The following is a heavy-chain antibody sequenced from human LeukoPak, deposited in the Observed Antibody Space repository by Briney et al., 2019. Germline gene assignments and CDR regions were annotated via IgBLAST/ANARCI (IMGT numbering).Heavy chain of an antibody. J-gene: IGHJ4*02. CDR1: GGTFSSYA. CDR3: ARDRGYSYGVFDY. CDR2: IIPIFGTA. V-gene: IGHV1-69*13. D-gene: IGHD5-18*01. Sequence: RASVKVSCKASGGTFSSYAISWVRQAPGQGLEWMGGIIPIFGTANYAQKFQGRVTITADESTSTAYMELSSLRSEDTAVYYCARDRGYSYGVFDYWGQGTLVTVSS.